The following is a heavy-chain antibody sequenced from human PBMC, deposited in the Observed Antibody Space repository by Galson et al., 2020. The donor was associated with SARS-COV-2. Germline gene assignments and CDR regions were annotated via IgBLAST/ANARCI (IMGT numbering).Heavy chain of an antibody. CDR3: ARVMSASSSWYLGDWFDP. Sequence: GGTLTLSCAASGFTVSSNYISWVRHAPRKGLEWVSVIYSGDSTYYADPVNGRFTISRDNSKNTLYLQMNSLRAEDTAVYYCARVMSASSSWYLGDWFDPWGQGTLVTVSS. CDR1: GFTVSSNY. J-gene: IGHJ5*02. V-gene: IGHV3-53*01. CDR2: IYSGDST. D-gene: IGHD6-13*01.